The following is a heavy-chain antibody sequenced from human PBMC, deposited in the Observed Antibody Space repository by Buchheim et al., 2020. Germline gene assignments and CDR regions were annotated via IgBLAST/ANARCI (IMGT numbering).Heavy chain of an antibody. CDR2: ISYDGSNK. Sequence: QVQLVESGGGVVQPGRSLRLSCAASGFTFSSYGMHWVRQAPGKGLEWVAVISYDGSNKYYADSVKGRFTISRDNSKNTLYLQMNSLRAEDTAVYYCAKEYPAWFGESTFDYWGQGTL. D-gene: IGHD3-10*01. V-gene: IGHV3-30*18. CDR1: GFTFSSYG. CDR3: AKEYPAWFGESTFDY. J-gene: IGHJ4*02.